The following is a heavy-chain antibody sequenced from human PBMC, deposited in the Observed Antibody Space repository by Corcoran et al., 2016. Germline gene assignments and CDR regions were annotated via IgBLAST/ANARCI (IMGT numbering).Heavy chain of an antibody. D-gene: IGHD3-22*01. J-gene: IGHJ5*02. CDR1: GYSITSNYY. CDR3: ARVSAVVINYFDP. Sequence: QVQLQESGPGLVKPSETLSLTCSVSGYSITSNYYWGWIRQPPGKGLEWIGNIYHSGNAYYNPSLKSRVTISVDTSKNQFSLNLNSVTAADTAVYHCARVSAVVINYFDPWGQGTLVTVSP. CDR2: IYHSGNA. V-gene: IGHV4-38-2*02.